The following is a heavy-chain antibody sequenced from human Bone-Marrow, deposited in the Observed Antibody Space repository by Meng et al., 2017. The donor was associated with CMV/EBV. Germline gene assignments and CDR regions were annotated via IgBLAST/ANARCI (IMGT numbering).Heavy chain of an antibody. CDR2: IIPMFGTA. J-gene: IGHJ2*01. CDR3: ARDASAVDWYFDL. D-gene: IGHD2-15*01. CDR1: GDTFSRYG. Sequence: QVQLVESGAEVKKPGSSVKVLCKASGDTFSRYGVSWVRQAPGQGLEWMGGIIPMFGTANYAQSFQGRLTITADESRTTAYMELRSLRFDDTAVYYCARDASAVDWYFDLWGRGTLVTVSS. V-gene: IGHV1-69*12.